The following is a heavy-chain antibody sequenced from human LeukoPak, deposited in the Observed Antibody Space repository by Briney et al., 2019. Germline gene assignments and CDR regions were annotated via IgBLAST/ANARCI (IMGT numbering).Heavy chain of an antibody. V-gene: IGHV3-7*01. Sequence: GGSLRLSCAASGFTVSSNYMSWVRQAPGKGLEWVANIKQDGSEKYYMDSVKGRFTISRDNAKNSLYLQMNSLRAEDTAVYYCARDPQPNWNDRYFDYWGQGTLVTVSS. CDR2: IKQDGSEK. D-gene: IGHD1-1*01. CDR1: GFTVSSNY. CDR3: ARDPQPNWNDRYFDY. J-gene: IGHJ4*02.